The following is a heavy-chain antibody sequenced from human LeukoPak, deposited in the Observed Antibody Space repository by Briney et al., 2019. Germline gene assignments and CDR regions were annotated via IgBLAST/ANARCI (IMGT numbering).Heavy chain of an antibody. CDR2: ISTSGGSA. D-gene: IGHD4-17*01. CDR1: GFTFSSYA. V-gene: IGHV3-23*01. CDR3: AKESSTVTSPFDS. J-gene: IGHJ4*02. Sequence: PGGSLRLSCAASGFTFSSYAMTWVRQAPGKGLEWVSEISTSGGSAYYADSLKGRFTISRDNSKNTLYLQMNSLRADDTAVYYCAKESSTVTSPFDSWGQGTLVTVSS.